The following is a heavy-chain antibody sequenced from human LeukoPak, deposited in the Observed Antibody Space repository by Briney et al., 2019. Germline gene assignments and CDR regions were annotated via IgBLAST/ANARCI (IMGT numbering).Heavy chain of an antibody. Sequence: ASVKVSCTASGYTFTSYGISWVRQAPGQGLERMGWISAYNGNTNYAQKFQGRVTMTTDTSTSTAYMELRSLRSDDTAVYYCATDCSSTSCHLETDYWGQGTLVTVSS. D-gene: IGHD2-2*01. V-gene: IGHV1-18*01. CDR1: GYTFTSYG. CDR2: ISAYNGNT. CDR3: ATDCSSTSCHLETDY. J-gene: IGHJ4*02.